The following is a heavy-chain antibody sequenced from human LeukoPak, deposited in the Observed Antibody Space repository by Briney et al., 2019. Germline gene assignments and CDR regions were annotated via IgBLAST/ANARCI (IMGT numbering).Heavy chain of an antibody. V-gene: IGHV4-39*01. CDR3: ARPSGYCSSTSCYHPASAFDI. CDR1: GGSISSSSYY. D-gene: IGHD2-2*01. Sequence: PSETLSLTCTVSGGSISSSSYYWGWLRQPPGKGLEWIGSIYYSGSTYYNPSLKSRVTISVDTSKNQFSLKLSSVTAADTAVYYCARPSGYCSSTSCYHPASAFDIWGQGTMVTVSS. CDR2: IYYSGST. J-gene: IGHJ3*02.